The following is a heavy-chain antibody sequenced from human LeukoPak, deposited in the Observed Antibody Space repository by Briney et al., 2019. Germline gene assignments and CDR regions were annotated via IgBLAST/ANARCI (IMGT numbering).Heavy chain of an antibody. CDR3: ARHRCSSTTCSFDS. CDR1: GFTFNNYA. V-gene: IGHV3-20*01. Sequence: GGSLRLSCAASGFTFNNYAMTWVRQTPGKGPEWVSLISWKGDTTAYAESVRGRFTISRDNAKNSLYLHMNSLRPEDTAFYHCARHRCSSTTCSFDSWGQGSLVTVSS. D-gene: IGHD2-2*01. J-gene: IGHJ4*02. CDR2: ISWKGDTT.